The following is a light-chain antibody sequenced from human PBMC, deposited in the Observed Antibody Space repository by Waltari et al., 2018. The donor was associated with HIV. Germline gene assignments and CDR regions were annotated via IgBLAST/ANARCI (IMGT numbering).Light chain of an antibody. CDR2: DGS. V-gene: IGLV2-11*01. CDR1: SGDLGNYNF. Sequence: QSALTQPRSVSGSPGQSVTISCTGTSGDLGNYNFFSWYQHHPGTAPKLVIYDGSKRPSGVPDRFSGSKSAKAASLTISGLRAEDEADYYCCAYAGGWVFGGGTEVTVL. J-gene: IGLJ3*02. CDR3: CAYAGGWV.